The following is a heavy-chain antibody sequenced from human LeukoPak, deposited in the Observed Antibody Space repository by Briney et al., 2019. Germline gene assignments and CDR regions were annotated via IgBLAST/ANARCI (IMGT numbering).Heavy chain of an antibody. CDR3: ARDRWELLLLYFQH. D-gene: IGHD1-26*01. V-gene: IGHV1-18*01. J-gene: IGHJ1*01. Sequence: ASVKVSCKASGYTFTRYGISWVRQAPGQGLEWMGWISAYNGNTNYAQKFQGRVTMTTDTSTSTVYMELRSLRSDDTAVYFCARDRWELLLLYFQHWGQGTLVTVSS. CDR2: ISAYNGNT. CDR1: GYTFTRYG.